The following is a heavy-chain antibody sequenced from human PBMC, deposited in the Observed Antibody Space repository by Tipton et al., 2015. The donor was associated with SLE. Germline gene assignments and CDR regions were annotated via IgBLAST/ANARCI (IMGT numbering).Heavy chain of an antibody. D-gene: IGHD3-16*01. J-gene: IGHJ4*02. Sequence: GSLRLSCAASGFTFSSFAMSWVRQAPGKGLEWVSSISGGDGGTYYADSVKGRFTISRDNSKNTLFLQMNSLRGEDTAIYYCAKTFGMIDPFDFWGLGTLVTVSS. V-gene: IGHV3-23*01. CDR2: ISGGDGGT. CDR3: AKTFGMIDPFDF. CDR1: GFTFSSFA.